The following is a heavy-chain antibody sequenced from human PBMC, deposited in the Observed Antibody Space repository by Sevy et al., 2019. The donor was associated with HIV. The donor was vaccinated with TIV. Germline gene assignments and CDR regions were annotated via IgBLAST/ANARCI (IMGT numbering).Heavy chain of an antibody. V-gene: IGHV3-64D*06. CDR3: VIPGYDFWSGYPSDAFDI. Sequence: GWSLRLSCSASGFTFSSYAMHWVRQAPGKGLEYVSAISSNGGSTYYADSVKGRFTISRDNSKNTLYLQMSSLRAEDTAVYYCVIPGYDFWSGYPSDAFDIWGQGTMVTVSS. CDR2: ISSNGGST. D-gene: IGHD3-3*01. J-gene: IGHJ3*02. CDR1: GFTFSSYA.